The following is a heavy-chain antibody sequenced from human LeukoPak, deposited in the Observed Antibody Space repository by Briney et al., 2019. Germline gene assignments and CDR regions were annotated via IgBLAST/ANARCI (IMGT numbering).Heavy chain of an antibody. Sequence: PSETLSLTCIVSGGSISSYFWNWIRQPPRKGLEWIGYIHYSGSTNYNPSLKSRVTISLHTSKNRLSLKLHSVTAADTAVYYCVRATAAGLNAFDFWGQGTMVTVSS. V-gene: IGHV4-59*01. D-gene: IGHD6-13*01. CDR1: GGSISSYF. CDR3: VRATAAGLNAFDF. CDR2: IHYSGST. J-gene: IGHJ3*01.